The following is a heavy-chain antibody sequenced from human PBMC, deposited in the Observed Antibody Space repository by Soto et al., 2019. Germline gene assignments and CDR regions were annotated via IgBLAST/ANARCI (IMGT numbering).Heavy chain of an antibody. Sequence: GSLRLSCAAPGFTLSSYAMHWVRQAPGKGLEWVAVISHDGSNKYYADSVKGRFTISRDNSKNTLYLQMNSLRGEDTAVHYCARPNTARAYYYYYYGMDVWGQGTTVTVSS. D-gene: IGHD5-18*01. CDR2: ISHDGSNK. V-gene: IGHV3-30-3*01. J-gene: IGHJ6*02. CDR3: ARPNTARAYYYYYYGMDV. CDR1: GFTLSSYA.